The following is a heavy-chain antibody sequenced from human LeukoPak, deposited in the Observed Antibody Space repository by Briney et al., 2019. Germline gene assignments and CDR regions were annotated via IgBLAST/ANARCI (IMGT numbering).Heavy chain of an antibody. CDR1: GGSISGYY. CDR3: ARRPGDYSNFNWFGP. J-gene: IGHJ5*02. V-gene: IGHV4-59*05. Sequence: PSETLSLTCSVSGGSISGYYWNWIRQPPGKGLEWVGSISYSGSTYYNPSLKSRVTISLDTSKNHFSLNLSSATATDTAVYYCARRPGDYSNFNWFGPWGQGTLVTVSS. D-gene: IGHD4-11*01. CDR2: ISYSGST.